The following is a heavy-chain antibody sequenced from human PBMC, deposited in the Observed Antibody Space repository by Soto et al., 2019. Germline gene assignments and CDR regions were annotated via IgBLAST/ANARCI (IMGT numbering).Heavy chain of an antibody. V-gene: IGHV3-30-3*01. D-gene: IGHD6-13*01. CDR3: ARVPFGAAGTDY. J-gene: IGHJ4*02. CDR1: GFTFSSYA. Sequence: QVQLVESGGGVVQPGRSLRLSCAASGFTFSSYAMHWVRQAPGKGLEWVAVISYDGSNKYYADSVKGRFTISRDNSKNTLYLQMNSLRAEDTAVYYCARVPFGAAGTDYWGQGTLVTVSS. CDR2: ISYDGSNK.